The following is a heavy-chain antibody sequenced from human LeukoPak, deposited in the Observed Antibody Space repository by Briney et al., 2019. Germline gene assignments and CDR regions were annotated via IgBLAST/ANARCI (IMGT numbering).Heavy chain of an antibody. D-gene: IGHD7-27*01. J-gene: IGHJ4*02. Sequence: GGSLRLSCAASGFTFSSYGMHWVRQAPGKGLEWVAFIRYDGSNEYYADSVKGRFTISRDNSKNTLYLQMNSLRAEDTAVYYCAKAGLGIRGKFDYWGQGTLVTVSS. CDR3: AKAGLGIRGKFDY. CDR1: GFTFSSYG. CDR2: IRYDGSNE. V-gene: IGHV3-30*02.